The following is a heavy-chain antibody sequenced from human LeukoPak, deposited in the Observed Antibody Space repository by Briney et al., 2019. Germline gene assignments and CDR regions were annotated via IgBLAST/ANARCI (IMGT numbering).Heavy chain of an antibody. Sequence: GGSLRPSCAASGFTFSSYEMNWVRQAPGKGLEGVSYISSGSTIYDADSVKGRFTISRDNAKNSLYLQMNSLRAEDTAVYYCARESIAVAGAPFDYWGQGTLVTVSS. D-gene: IGHD6-19*01. J-gene: IGHJ4*02. CDR2: ISSGSTI. CDR3: ARESIAVAGAPFDY. V-gene: IGHV3-48*03. CDR1: GFTFSSYE.